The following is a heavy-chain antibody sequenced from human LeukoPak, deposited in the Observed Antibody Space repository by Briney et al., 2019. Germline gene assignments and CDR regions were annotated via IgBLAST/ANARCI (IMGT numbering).Heavy chain of an antibody. CDR2: IWYDGSNK. Sequence: GRSLRLSCVASGFTFSSYGMHWVRQAPGKGLEWVAVIWYDGSNKYYADSVKGRFTISRDNSKNTLYLQMNSLRAEDTAVYYCAREQLDAEYFQHWGQGTLVTVSS. V-gene: IGHV3-33*01. CDR1: GFTFSSYG. CDR3: AREQLDAEYFQH. D-gene: IGHD6-13*01. J-gene: IGHJ1*01.